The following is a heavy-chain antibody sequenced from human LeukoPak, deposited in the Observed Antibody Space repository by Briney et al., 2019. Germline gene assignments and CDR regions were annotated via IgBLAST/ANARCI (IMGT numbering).Heavy chain of an antibody. CDR2: ISGSGGST. D-gene: IGHD4-11*01. V-gene: IGHV3-23*01. CDR1: GFTFSSYA. J-gene: IGHJ4*02. CDR3: AKDTTDDYNDY. Sequence: GGSLRLSCAASGFTFSSYAMTWVRQAPGKGLEWVSGISGSGGSTYYADSVKGRFTISRDNPKKTLYLQMDSLRAEDTAVFYCAKDTTDDYNDYWGQGTLVAVSS.